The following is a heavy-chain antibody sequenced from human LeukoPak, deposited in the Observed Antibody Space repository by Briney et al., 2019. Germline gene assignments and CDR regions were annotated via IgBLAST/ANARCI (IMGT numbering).Heavy chain of an antibody. V-gene: IGHV4-4*02. Sequence: TSETLSLTCTVSGGSFSSSNWWSWVRQPPGKGLEWIGEIYHSGSTNYNPSLKSRVTISVDKSKNQFSLKLSSVTAADTVVYYCAREGSGNFFDYWGQGTLVTVSS. D-gene: IGHD2-15*01. CDR1: GGSFSSSNW. J-gene: IGHJ4*02. CDR2: IYHSGST. CDR3: AREGSGNFFDY.